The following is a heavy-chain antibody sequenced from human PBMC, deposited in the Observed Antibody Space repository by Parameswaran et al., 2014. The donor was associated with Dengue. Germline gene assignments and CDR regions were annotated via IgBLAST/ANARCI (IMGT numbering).Heavy chain of an antibody. CDR2: IYYSGST. J-gene: IGHJ4*02. V-gene: IGHV4-39*01. CDR3: ARSSGSYSPFDY. Sequence: VRQAPGKGLEWIGSIYYSGSTYYNPSLKSRVTISVDTSKNQFSLKLSSVTAADTAVYYCARSSGSYSPFDYWGQGTLVTVSS. D-gene: IGHD1-26*01.